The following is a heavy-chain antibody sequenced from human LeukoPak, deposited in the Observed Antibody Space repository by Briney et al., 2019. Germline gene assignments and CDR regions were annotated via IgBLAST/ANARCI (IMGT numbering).Heavy chain of an antibody. CDR1: GGSISSSSYY. Sequence: SETLSLTCTVSGGSISSSSYYWGWIRQPPGKGLEWLGSIYYSGSTYYNPSLKSRVTISVDTSKNQFSLKLSSVTAADTAVYYCARGRTYYYDSSSYSSFDCWGQGTLVTVSS. V-gene: IGHV4-39*01. D-gene: IGHD3-22*01. CDR2: IYYSGST. CDR3: ARGRTYYYDSSSYSSFDC. J-gene: IGHJ4*02.